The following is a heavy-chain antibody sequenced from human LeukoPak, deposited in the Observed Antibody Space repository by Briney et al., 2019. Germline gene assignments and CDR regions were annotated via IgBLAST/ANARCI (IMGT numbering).Heavy chain of an antibody. D-gene: IGHD1-1*01. V-gene: IGHV3-7*03. CDR3: ARGNDSPYDHTFDY. CDR2: MNQDGSEK. Sequence: GGFLRLSCTASVLAFGTYRMNWVRQAPWKGREWVDNMNQDGSEKNYVDSVKGRFTISRDNTKNSLFLQMDSLRAEDTAFYYCARGNDSPYDHTFDYWGQGTLVTVSS. CDR1: VLAFGTYR. J-gene: IGHJ4*02.